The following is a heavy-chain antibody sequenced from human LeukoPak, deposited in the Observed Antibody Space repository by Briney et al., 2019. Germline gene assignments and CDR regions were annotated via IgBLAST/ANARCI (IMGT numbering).Heavy chain of an antibody. CDR3: ARRYYYDSPTYFEDAFDI. CDR1: GGSFRTFS. CDR2: IIPMFGEG. Sequence: ASVKVSCKASGGSFRTFSMNWVRQAPGQGLEWMGGIIPMFGEGNYAQKFQGSVTITTDESRRTAYMELRSLRSEDTAVYYCARRYYYDSPTYFEDAFDIWGQGTMVTVSS. J-gene: IGHJ3*02. D-gene: IGHD3-22*01. V-gene: IGHV1-69*05.